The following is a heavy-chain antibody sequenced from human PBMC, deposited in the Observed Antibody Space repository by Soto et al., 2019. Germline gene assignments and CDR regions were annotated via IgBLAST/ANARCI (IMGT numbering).Heavy chain of an antibody. D-gene: IGHD3-16*01. CDR1: GFTFSRNA. Sequence: PGGSLTLSCAVSGFTFSRNAMSWVRQAPGKGLEWVSGTTGNSALTYYADSVKGRFTISRDNSKKTLYLQMNTLSADDTAVYYCAKNRDYDYDAFDVWGQGTVVTVSS. CDR3: AKNRDYDYDAFDV. CDR2: TTGNSALT. J-gene: IGHJ3*01. V-gene: IGHV3-23*01.